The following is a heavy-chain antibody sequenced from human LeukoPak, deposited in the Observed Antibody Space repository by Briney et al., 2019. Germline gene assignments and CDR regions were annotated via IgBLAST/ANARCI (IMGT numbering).Heavy chain of an antibody. CDR3: ARRRVAAAGTDY. J-gene: IGHJ4*02. CDR1: GGSISSSSFY. D-gene: IGHD6-13*01. CDR2: IYYRGST. Sequence: SETLSLTCTVSGGSISSSSFYWGWIRQPPGKGLEWIGSIYYRGSTYYNPSLKSRVTISVDMSENRFSLNLSSVTAADTAVYYCARRRVAAAGTDYWGQGTLVTVSS. V-gene: IGHV4-39*01.